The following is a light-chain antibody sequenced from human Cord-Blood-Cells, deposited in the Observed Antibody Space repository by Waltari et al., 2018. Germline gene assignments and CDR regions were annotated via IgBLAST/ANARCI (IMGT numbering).Light chain of an antibody. CDR2: AAT. J-gene: IGKJ2*01. Sequence: DIQMTQSPSSLSASVRDIVTITCRASQSISSYLNWYQQKPGKAPKLLIYAATSLQSGVPSRFSGSGSGTDFTLTISSLQPEDFATYYCQQSYSTPYTFGQGTKLEIK. CDR3: QQSYSTPYT. CDR1: QSISSY. V-gene: IGKV1-39*01.